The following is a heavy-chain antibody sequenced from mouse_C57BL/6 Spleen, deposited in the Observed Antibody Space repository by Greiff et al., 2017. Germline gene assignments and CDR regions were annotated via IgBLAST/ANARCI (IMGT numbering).Heavy chain of an antibody. V-gene: IGHV5-6*01. D-gene: IGHD1-1*01. CDR1: GFTFSSYG. CDR2: ISSGGSYT. J-gene: IGHJ2*01. Sequence: EVLLVESGGDLVKPGGSLKLSCAASGFTFSSYGMPWVRQTPDKRLEWVATISSGGSYTYYPDSVKGRFTISRDNAKNTLYLQMSILKSEDTAMYYCARPYYYGSSYVVYYFGCWGQGTTLTVYS. CDR3: ARPYYYGSSYVVYYFGC.